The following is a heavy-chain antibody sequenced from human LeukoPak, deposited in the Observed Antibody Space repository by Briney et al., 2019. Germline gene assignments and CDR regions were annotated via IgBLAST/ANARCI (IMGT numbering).Heavy chain of an antibody. D-gene: IGHD2-8*02. Sequence: ASVIISCKASGYMFVNSVIHWIRQTPDHGLEWVGLVNPMSGSTSCSERWQGRLAVSRDTSTTAATMELSSLTSDDTAVYYCPRVICSGARCKPLHYWGQGTLVFVPS. CDR2: VNPMSGST. J-gene: IGHJ4*02. CDR1: GYMFVNSV. CDR3: PRVICSGARCKPLHY. V-gene: IGHV1-46*04.